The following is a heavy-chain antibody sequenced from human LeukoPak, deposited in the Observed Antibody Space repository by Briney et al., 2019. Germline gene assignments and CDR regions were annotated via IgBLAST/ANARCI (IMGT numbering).Heavy chain of an antibody. Sequence: GGSLRLSCAASGFTFSNYRMSWVRQAPGKGLEWVANIKQDGSEKYYVDSVKGRFTISRDNAKNSLYLQMNSLRAEDTAVYYCARRYFDYWGQGTLVTVSS. J-gene: IGHJ4*02. CDR2: IKQDGSEK. V-gene: IGHV3-7*01. D-gene: IGHD1-14*01. CDR1: GFTFSNYR. CDR3: ARRYFDY.